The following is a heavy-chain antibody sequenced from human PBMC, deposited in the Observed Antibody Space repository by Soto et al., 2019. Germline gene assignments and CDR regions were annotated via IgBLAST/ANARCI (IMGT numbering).Heavy chain of an antibody. CDR1: GFTFSSYA. J-gene: IGHJ4*02. CDR3: AKDLKRLAYYDILTGPAPDY. Sequence: GGPLRLSCAASGFTFSSYAMSWVRQTPGKGLEWVSTLSASGGTTYYADSVKGRFTISRDNSKNTLYLQMNSLRAEDTAVYYCAKDLKRLAYYDILTGPAPDYWGQGTLVTVSS. V-gene: IGHV3-23*01. CDR2: LSASGGTT. D-gene: IGHD3-9*01.